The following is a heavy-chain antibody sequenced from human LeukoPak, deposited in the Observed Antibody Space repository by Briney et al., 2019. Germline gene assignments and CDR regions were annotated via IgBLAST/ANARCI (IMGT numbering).Heavy chain of an antibody. D-gene: IGHD5-12*01. V-gene: IGHV1-69*13. CDR2: IIPIFGTA. CDR3: ARDLSHWGSGYDLDY. Sequence: ASVTVSCKASGGTFSSYAVSWVRQAPGQGLEWMGGIIPIFGTANYAQKFQGRVTITADESTSTAYMELSSLRSEDTAVYYCARDLSHWGSGYDLDYWGQGTLVTVSS. CDR1: GGTFSSYA. J-gene: IGHJ4*02.